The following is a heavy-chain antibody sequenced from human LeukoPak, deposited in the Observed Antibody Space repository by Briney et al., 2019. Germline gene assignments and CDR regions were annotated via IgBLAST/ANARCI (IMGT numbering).Heavy chain of an antibody. D-gene: IGHD1-26*01. J-gene: IGHJ5*02. Sequence: GGSLRLSCAASGTTSSTYAMSWVRQAPGKGPEWVSAISGSGASTYYADSATGRFTISRDNSKNTVFLHMKTLRVEDTALYYCARWGGSFSSRFDPWGQGTLLTVSS. V-gene: IGHV3-23*01. CDR1: GTTSSTYA. CDR3: ARWGGSFSSRFDP. CDR2: ISGSGAST.